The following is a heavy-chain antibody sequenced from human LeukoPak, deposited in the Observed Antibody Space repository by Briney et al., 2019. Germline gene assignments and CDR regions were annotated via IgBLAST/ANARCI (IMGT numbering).Heavy chain of an antibody. Sequence: PSQTLSLTRTVSGGSISSGGYYWSWIRQHPGKGLEWIGYIYYSGSTYYNPSLKSRVTISVDTSKNQFSLKLSSVTAADTAVYYCARNTAMVPFDYWGQGTLVTVSS. D-gene: IGHD5-18*01. CDR2: IYYSGST. CDR1: GGSISSGGYY. J-gene: IGHJ4*02. CDR3: ARNTAMVPFDY. V-gene: IGHV4-31*03.